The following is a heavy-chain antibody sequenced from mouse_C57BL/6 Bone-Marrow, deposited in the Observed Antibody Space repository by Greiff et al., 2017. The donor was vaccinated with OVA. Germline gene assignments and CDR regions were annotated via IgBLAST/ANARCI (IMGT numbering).Heavy chain of an antibody. CDR2: IDPSDSYT. Sequence: QVQLQQPGAELVRPGTSVKLSCKASGYTFTSYWMHWVKQRPGQGLEWIGVIDPSDSYTNYNQKFKGKATLTVDTSSSTAYMQLSILTSEDAAVYYCAISTMITRFDVWGTGTTVTVSS. V-gene: IGHV1-59*01. D-gene: IGHD2-4*01. J-gene: IGHJ1*03. CDR3: AISTMITRFDV. CDR1: GYTFTSYW.